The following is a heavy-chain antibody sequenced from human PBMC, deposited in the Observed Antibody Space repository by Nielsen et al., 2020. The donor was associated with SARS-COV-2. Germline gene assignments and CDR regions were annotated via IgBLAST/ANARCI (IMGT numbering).Heavy chain of an antibody. J-gene: IGHJ4*02. D-gene: IGHD3-9*01. CDR1: GFTFSSYA. CDR3: ARSLSSPAYYDILTGYGY. Sequence: GGSLRLSCAASGFTFSSYAMHWVRQAPGKGLEWVAVISYDGSNKYYADSVKGRFTISRDNSKNTLYLQMNSLRAEDTAVYYCARSLSSPAYYDILTGYGYWGQGTLVTVSS. V-gene: IGHV3-30*04. CDR2: ISYDGSNK.